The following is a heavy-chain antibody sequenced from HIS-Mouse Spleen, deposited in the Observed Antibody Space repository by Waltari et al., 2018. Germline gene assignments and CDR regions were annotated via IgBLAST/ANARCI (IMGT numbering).Heavy chain of an antibody. Sequence: QLQLQESGPGLVKPSETLSLTCTVSGGSISSSSYYWGWIRQPPGKGLEWIGGIYYSGRTYYNPSLKSGVTISVDPSKNQFSLKLSSVTAADTAVYYCAREIPYSSSWYDWYFDLWGRGTLVTVSS. CDR1: GGSISSSSYY. D-gene: IGHD6-13*01. CDR2: IYYSGRT. CDR3: AREIPYSSSWYDWYFDL. J-gene: IGHJ2*01. V-gene: IGHV4-39*07.